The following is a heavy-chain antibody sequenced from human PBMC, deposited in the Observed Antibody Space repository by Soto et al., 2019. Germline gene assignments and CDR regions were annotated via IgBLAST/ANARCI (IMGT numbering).Heavy chain of an antibody. V-gene: IGHV4-59*08. CDR3: ARGTPSPLIVRSSRGPWFDP. Sequence: SETLSLTCTVSGGSTSSYYWSWIRQPPGKGLEWIGYMYYGGRTNYNPSLKSRVTISVDTSKMQVSLKLSSVTAADTAVYFCARGTPSPLIVRSSRGPWFDPWGQGTLVTVSS. CDR2: MYYGGRT. D-gene: IGHD2-15*01. CDR1: GGSTSSYY. J-gene: IGHJ5*02.